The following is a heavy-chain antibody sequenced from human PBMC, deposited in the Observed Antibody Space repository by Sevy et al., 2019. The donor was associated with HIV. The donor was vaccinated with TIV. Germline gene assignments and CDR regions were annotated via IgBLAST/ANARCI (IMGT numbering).Heavy chain of an antibody. CDR3: GRDPLYHYGSGTFYRFYYGMDV. J-gene: IGHJ6*02. V-gene: IGHV3-33*01. Sequence: GGSLRLSCAASGFTFNTYAMHWVRQPPGKGLEWVAVIWNDGSEKYYADSVEGRFTISRDNSKNMLYLQMNSLRAEDTAVFFCGRDPLYHYGSGTFYRFYYGMDVWGQGTTVTVSS. CDR2: IWNDGSEK. CDR1: GFTFNTYA. D-gene: IGHD3-10*01.